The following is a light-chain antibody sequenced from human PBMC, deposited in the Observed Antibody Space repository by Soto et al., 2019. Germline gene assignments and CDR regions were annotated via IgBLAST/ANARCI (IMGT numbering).Light chain of an antibody. J-gene: IGKJ5*01. CDR1: QSISSY. CDR2: AAS. Sequence: DIQMTQSPSSLSASVGDRVTITCRASQSISSYLNWYQQKPGKAPKLLIYAASSLQSGVPSRFSGSGSGTDFTLTISRLEPEDFALYYCQQYGYSPITFGQGTRLE. V-gene: IGKV1-39*01. CDR3: QQYGYSPIT.